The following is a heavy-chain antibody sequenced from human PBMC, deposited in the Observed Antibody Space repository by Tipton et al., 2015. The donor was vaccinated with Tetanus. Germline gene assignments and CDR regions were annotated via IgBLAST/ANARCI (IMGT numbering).Heavy chain of an antibody. J-gene: IGHJ2*01. CDR3: ARRGDRSQYWYFDL. D-gene: IGHD3-22*01. CDR1: GFTFTRYW. CDR2: IHPSDSDT. V-gene: IGHV5-51*01. Sequence: QLVQSGADVKKPGESLKISCKGSGFTFTRYWIGWVRQMPGKGLEWMGIIHPSDSDTRYSPSFQGQVTISADKSLSTVSLQWNSLKASDTAIYFCARRGDRSQYWYFDLWGRGTLVTVSS.